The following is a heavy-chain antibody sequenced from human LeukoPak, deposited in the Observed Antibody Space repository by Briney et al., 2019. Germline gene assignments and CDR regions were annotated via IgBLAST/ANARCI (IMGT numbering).Heavy chain of an antibody. CDR3: ARLGSSSSVYVDY. J-gene: IGHJ4*02. CDR1: GGSISSSSYY. Sequence: SETLSLTCTVSGGSISSSSYYWGWIRQPPGKGLEWIGSIYYSGSTYYNPSLKSRVTISVDTSKNQFSLKLSSVTAAGTAVYYCARLGSSSSVYVDYWGQGTLVTVSS. V-gene: IGHV4-39*01. CDR2: IYYSGST. D-gene: IGHD6-6*01.